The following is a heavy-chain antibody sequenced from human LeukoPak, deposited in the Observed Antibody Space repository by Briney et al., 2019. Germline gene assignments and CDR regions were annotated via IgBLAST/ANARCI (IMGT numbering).Heavy chain of an antibody. D-gene: IGHD3-10*01. CDR2: IKQDGSEK. CDR1: GFTFSSYW. J-gene: IGHJ4*02. Sequence: AGALRLSCAASGFTFSSYWMTWVRQAPGKGLEWVANIKQDGSEKYYVDSVKGRFTISRDNAMNSLYLQMNSLRAEDTAVYYCAGQLITHGGYWGQGTLVTVSS. V-gene: IGHV3-7*01. CDR3: AGQLITHGGY.